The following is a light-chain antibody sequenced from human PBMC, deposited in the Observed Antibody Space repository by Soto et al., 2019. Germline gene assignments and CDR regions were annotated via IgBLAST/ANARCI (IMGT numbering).Light chain of an antibody. Sequence: QSVLTQPASVSGSPGQSITISCTGTTSDVGGYIYVSWYQQHPGKAPKFIIYDVSNRPSGVSNRFSGSKSGNTASLNISGLQAEDEADYYCSSYTSSSAVVFGGGTKLTVL. J-gene: IGLJ2*01. CDR3: SSYTSSSAVV. V-gene: IGLV2-14*03. CDR2: DVS. CDR1: TSDVGGYIY.